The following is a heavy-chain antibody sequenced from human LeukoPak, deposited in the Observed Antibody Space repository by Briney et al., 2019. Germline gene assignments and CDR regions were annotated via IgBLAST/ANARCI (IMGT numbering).Heavy chain of an antibody. CDR2: IYYSGIT. Sequence: KPSETLPLTCAVSGGSITTGIYYWGWIRQPPGKGLEWIGNIYYSGITHYNPSFESRLTISVDTSKNQFSLKLSSVTAADTAVYYCVRHGSGYTSSWYGPLDYWGQGTLVSVSS. D-gene: IGHD6-13*01. CDR3: VRHGSGYTSSWYGPLDY. V-gene: IGHV4-39*01. J-gene: IGHJ4*02. CDR1: GGSITTGIYY.